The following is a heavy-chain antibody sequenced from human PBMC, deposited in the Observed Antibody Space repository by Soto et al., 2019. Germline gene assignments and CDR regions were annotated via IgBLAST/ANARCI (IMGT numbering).Heavy chain of an antibody. Sequence: QVPLVQSGAEVKKPGPSVKVSCKASGYTFTSYAMHWVRQAPGQRLEWMGWVNAGNGNTKYSQKFQGRVTITRDTSASTAYMELSSRRSEDTAVYYCARDLKIYNFWSSSAFDIWGQGTMVTVSS. CDR2: VNAGNGNT. V-gene: IGHV1-3*01. CDR3: ARDLKIYNFWSSSAFDI. CDR1: GYTFTSYA. J-gene: IGHJ3*02. D-gene: IGHD3-3*01.